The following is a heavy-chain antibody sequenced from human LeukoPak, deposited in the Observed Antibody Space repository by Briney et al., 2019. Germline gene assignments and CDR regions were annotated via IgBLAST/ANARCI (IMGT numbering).Heavy chain of an antibody. CDR3: ARRAVVVITTFDY. V-gene: IGHV4-39*01. J-gene: IGHJ4*02. CDR2: IYYSGST. CDR1: GGSISSSSYY. Sequence: SETLSLTCTVSGGSISSSSYYWGWIRQPPGKGLEWIGSIYYSGSTYYNPSLKSRVTIAVDTTKNQFSLKLSSVTDADTAVYYCARRAVVVITTFDYWGQGTLVTVSS. D-gene: IGHD3-22*01.